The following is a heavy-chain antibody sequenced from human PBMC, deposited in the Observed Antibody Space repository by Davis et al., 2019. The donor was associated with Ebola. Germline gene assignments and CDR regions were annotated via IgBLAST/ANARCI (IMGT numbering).Heavy chain of an antibody. CDR1: GYIFTNYW. D-gene: IGHD5-24*01. CDR3: VRRGDGYNYHFDS. J-gene: IGHJ4*02. Sequence: GESLKISCKASGYIFTNYWIGWVRQMPGKGLEWMGIIFPGDSETRYSPSFQGHVTISADKSISTAYLQWSSLKASDTAMYYCVRRGDGYNYHFDSWGQGTRVTVSS. V-gene: IGHV5-51*01. CDR2: IFPGDSET.